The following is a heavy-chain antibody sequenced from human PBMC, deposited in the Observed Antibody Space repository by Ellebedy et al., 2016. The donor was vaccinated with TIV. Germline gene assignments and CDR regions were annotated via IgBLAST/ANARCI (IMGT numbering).Heavy chain of an antibody. CDR1: GGSFSGYY. D-gene: IGHD6-13*01. V-gene: IGHV4-34*01. CDR2: INHSGST. CDR3: ARGPRDLYKKQQLPPRRYGMDV. J-gene: IGHJ6*02. Sequence: SETLSLXXAVYGGSFSGYYWSWIRQPPGKGLEWIGEINHSGSTNYNPSLKSRVTISVDTSKNQFSLKLSSVTAADTAVYYCARGPRDLYKKQQLPPRRYGMDVWGQGTTVTVSS.